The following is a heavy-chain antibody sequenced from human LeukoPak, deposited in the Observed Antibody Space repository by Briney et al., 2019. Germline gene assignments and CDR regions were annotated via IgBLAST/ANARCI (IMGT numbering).Heavy chain of an antibody. J-gene: IGHJ4*02. Sequence: GRSLRLSCAASGFSFNEYAMHWVRQAPGKGLEWVAVIWRDGSNKYYADSVKGRFTVSRDNPKTTLNLQMDSLRVEDTAVYYCARHGSGSKYFDPLDFWGQGTLVTVSS. V-gene: IGHV3-33*01. CDR1: GFSFNEYA. CDR2: IWRDGSNK. CDR3: ARHGSGSKYFDPLDF. D-gene: IGHD1-26*01.